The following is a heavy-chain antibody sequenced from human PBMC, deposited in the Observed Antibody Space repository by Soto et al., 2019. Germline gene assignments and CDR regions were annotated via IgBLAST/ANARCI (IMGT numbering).Heavy chain of an antibody. CDR1: GFPFSGSA. CDR3: TRLTVGATANTIDY. CDR2: IRSKANSYAT. D-gene: IGHD5-12*01. V-gene: IGHV3-73*02. J-gene: IGHJ4*02. Sequence: EVQLVESGGGLVQPGGSLKLSCAASGFPFSGSAMHRVRQASGKGLEWVGRIRSKANSYATAYAASVKGRFTISRDDSKNTAYLQMNSLKTEDTAVYYCTRLTVGATANTIDYWGQGTLVTVSS.